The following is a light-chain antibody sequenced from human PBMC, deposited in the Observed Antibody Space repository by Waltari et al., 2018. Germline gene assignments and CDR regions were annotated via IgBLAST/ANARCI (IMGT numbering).Light chain of an antibody. CDR1: LSIDDS. J-gene: IGKJ4*01. Sequence: EIVMTQSPATLSVSRGGSATLSCGASLSIDDSLAWYQQKPGHPPRLLIHGASTRDTGIPVRFSGSGSGTDFTLTITGLQSEDFAVYFCQQYNQWPLTFGRGTKVEIK. CDR2: GAS. CDR3: QQYNQWPLT. V-gene: IGKV3-15*01.